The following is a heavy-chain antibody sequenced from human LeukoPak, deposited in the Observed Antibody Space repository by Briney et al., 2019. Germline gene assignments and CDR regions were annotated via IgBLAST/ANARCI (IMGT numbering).Heavy chain of an antibody. V-gene: IGHV4-59*01. CDR2: IYYSGST. CDR3: ARAEKKDYDVLTGYYLFDY. CDR1: GGSFSGYY. Sequence: PSETLSLTCAVYGGSFSGYYWSWIRQPPGKGLEWIGYIYYSGSTNYNPSLKSRVTISVDTSKNQFSLKLSSVTAADTAVYYCARAEKKDYDVLTGYYLFDYWGQGTLVTVSS. D-gene: IGHD3-9*01. J-gene: IGHJ4*02.